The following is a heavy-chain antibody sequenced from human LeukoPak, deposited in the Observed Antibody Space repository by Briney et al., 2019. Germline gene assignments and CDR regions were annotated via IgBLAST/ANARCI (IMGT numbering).Heavy chain of an antibody. Sequence: GGSLRLSCAASGFTFSSYWMHWVRQAPGRGPVWVSLINSDGIITNYADSVKGRFTISRDNAKNTLYLQMNSLRAEDTALYYCASAAGPFDNWGQGTLVTVSS. J-gene: IGHJ4*02. CDR2: INSDGIIT. CDR3: ASAAGPFDN. CDR1: GFTFSSYW. D-gene: IGHD6-19*01. V-gene: IGHV3-74*01.